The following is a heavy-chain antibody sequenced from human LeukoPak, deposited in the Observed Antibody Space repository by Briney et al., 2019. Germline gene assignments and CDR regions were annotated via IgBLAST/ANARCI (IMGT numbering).Heavy chain of an antibody. CDR1: GFTFGVYA. CDR2: IRSKAYGGTT. V-gene: IGHV3-49*04. D-gene: IGHD3-22*01. J-gene: IGHJ4*02. CDR3: TRDTYYYDSSGYSAEYYFDY. Sequence: GGSLRLSCTASGFTFGVYAMSWVRQAPGKGLEWVGFIRSKAYGGTTEYAASVKGRFTISRDDSKSIAYLQMNSLKTEDTAVYYCTRDTYYYDSSGYSAEYYFDYWGQGTLVTVPS.